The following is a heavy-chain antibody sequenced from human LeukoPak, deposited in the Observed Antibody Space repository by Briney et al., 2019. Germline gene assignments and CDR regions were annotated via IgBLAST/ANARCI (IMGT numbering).Heavy chain of an antibody. Sequence: SQTLSLTCTVSGGSISSGGYYWSWIRQPPGKGLEWIGYIYHSGSTYYNPSLKSRVTISVDWSKNQFSLKLSSVTAADTAVYYCARSGIVVVPAAISWFDPWGQGTLVTVSS. CDR1: GGSISSGGYY. CDR2: IYHSGST. V-gene: IGHV4-30-2*01. J-gene: IGHJ5*02. CDR3: ARSGIVVVPAAISWFDP. D-gene: IGHD2-2*02.